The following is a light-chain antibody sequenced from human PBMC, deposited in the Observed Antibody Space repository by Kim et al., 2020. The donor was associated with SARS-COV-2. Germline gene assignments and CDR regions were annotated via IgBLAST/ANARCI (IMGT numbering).Light chain of an antibody. CDR1: ERISTF. CDR3: QQSYSSPRT. CDR2: AAS. V-gene: IGKV1-39*01. J-gene: IGKJ1*01. Sequence: GDRVTISCRASERISTFLNWYQQKPGKAPNLLIYAASSLHRGVPSRFSGSGSGTDFTLTISSLQPEDFATYYCQQSYSSPRTFGQGTKV.